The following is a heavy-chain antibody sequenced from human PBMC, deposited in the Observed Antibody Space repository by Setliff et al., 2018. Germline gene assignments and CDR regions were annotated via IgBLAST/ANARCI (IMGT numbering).Heavy chain of an antibody. D-gene: IGHD2-2*01. CDR2: IYIGGSA. Sequence: SETLSLTCAVYGGSLNNYQWTWIRQPAGKGLEWIGHIYIGGSANYNPSLKSRVTMSIDTSKNQFSLKLSSVTAADTAVYYCARDGFQLPTQSNWFDPWGQGTLVTVSS. J-gene: IGHJ5*02. CDR1: GGSLNNYQ. V-gene: IGHV4-4*07. CDR3: ARDGFQLPTQSNWFDP.